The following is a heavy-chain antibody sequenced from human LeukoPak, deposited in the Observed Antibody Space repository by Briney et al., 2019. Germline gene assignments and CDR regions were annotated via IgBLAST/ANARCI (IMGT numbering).Heavy chain of an antibody. CDR1: GYSFTGYY. D-gene: IGHD3-16*02. J-gene: IGHJ4*02. CDR3: ARDPDYDYVWGTYRLPPRGVGDY. CDR2: ISPNSGGT. Sequence: GASVKVSCKASGYSFTGYYIHWVRQAPGQGPEWMGWISPNSGGTKYAQKFQGRVTMTRDTSISTAYMELSRLRSDDTAAYYCARDPDYDYVWGTYRLPPRGVGDYWGQGTLVTVSS. V-gene: IGHV1-2*02.